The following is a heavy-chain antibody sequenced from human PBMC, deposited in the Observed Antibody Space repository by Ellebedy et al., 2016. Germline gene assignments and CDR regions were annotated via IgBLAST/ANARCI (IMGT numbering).Heavy chain of an antibody. CDR2: IVFSGTAT. D-gene: IGHD3-10*01. CDR1: GFTFSVCG. CDR3: ARDNTIRGVITYNYYYYGMDV. J-gene: IGHJ6*02. Sequence: GGSLRLXCVASGFTFSVCGMTWVRQAPGKGLEWVATIVFSGTATYYSDSVKGRFIISRDNAKNSLFLQMNSLRAEDTAVYYCARDNTIRGVITYNYYYYGMDVWGQGTTVTVSS. V-gene: IGHV3-21*01.